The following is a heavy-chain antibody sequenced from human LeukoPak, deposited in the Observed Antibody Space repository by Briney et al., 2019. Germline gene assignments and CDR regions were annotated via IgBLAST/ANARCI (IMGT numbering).Heavy chain of an antibody. CDR1: GFPVSSNF. CDR3: ARGAGSGWPLDR. CDR2: MFSGGTT. D-gene: IGHD6-19*01. Sequence: GGSVRLSCAVSGFPVSSNFMSWVRQAPGKGLQSVSIMFSGGTTDYADSVRGRFSISRDSSQNTVSLQMNSLRVEDTAVCYCARGAGSGWPLDRWGQGTLVTVSS. J-gene: IGHJ4*02. V-gene: IGHV3-53*01.